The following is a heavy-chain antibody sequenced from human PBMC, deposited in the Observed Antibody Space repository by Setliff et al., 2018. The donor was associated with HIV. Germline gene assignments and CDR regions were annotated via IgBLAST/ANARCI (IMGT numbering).Heavy chain of an antibody. V-gene: IGHV3-30*04. CDR1: EFPFSSHT. D-gene: IGHD3-22*01. J-gene: IGHJ2*01. CDR3: AREMPMIYWYFDL. CDR2: ISYDGRNK. Sequence: GGSLRLSCAASEFPFSSHTMHWVRQAPGKGLEWVGVISYDGRNKYYADSVRGRFTISRDNSKNTLYLQMNSLRTEDTAVYYCAREMPMIYWYFDLWGRGTLVTVSS.